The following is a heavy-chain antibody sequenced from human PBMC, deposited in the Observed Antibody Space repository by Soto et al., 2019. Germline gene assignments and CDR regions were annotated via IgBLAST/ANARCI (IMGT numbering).Heavy chain of an antibody. CDR3: ARAPPRYSSSSAYYYYYMDV. V-gene: IGHV1-46*03. D-gene: IGHD6-6*01. Sequence: ASVKVSCKASGYTFTSYYMHWVRQAPGQGLEWMGIINPSGGSTSYAQKFQGRVTMTRDTSTRTVYMELSSLRSEDTAVYYCARAPPRYSSSSAYYYYYMDVWGKGTTVTV. J-gene: IGHJ6*03. CDR2: INPSGGST. CDR1: GYTFTSYY.